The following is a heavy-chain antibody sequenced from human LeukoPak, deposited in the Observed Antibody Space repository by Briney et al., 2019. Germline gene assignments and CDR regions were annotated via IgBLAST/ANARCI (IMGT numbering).Heavy chain of an antibody. Sequence: PSETLSLTCGVFGGSFSGYSWSWIRQPPGKGLEWIGEINHSGSTNYNPSLKSRVTISVDTSKNQFSLKLSSVTAADTAVYYCARGWGCSSTSCNNWFDPWGQGTLVTVSS. CDR3: ARGWGCSSTSCNNWFDP. D-gene: IGHD2-2*01. CDR2: INHSGST. CDR1: GGSFSGYS. V-gene: IGHV4-34*01. J-gene: IGHJ5*02.